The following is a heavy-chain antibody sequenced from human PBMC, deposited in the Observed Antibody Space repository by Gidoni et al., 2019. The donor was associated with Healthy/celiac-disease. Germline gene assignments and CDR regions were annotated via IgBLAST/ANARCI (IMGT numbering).Heavy chain of an antibody. J-gene: IGHJ5*02. V-gene: IGHV4-39*01. CDR2: GST. D-gene: IGHD3-3*01. CDR3: ARLNPFWSGYRRAGFDT. Sequence: GSTYYNPSLKSRVTISVDTSKNQFSLKLSSVTAADTAVYYCARLNPFWSGYRRAGFDTWGQGTLVTVSS.